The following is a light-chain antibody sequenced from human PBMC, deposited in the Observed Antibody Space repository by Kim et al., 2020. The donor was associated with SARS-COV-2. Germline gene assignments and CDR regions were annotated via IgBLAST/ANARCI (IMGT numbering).Light chain of an antibody. J-gene: IGLJ2*01. CDR2: DNT. Sequence: QSVLTQPPSVSGAAGQRVTISCTGSTSNIGGNYVHWYQLLPGTAPRLLIFDNTNRPSGVPGRFSGSKSGSSASLAITGLQREDEGDYYCQSYDSSLTALVFGGGTKLTVL. V-gene: IGLV1-40*01. CDR1: TSNIGGNY. CDR3: QSYDSSLTALV.